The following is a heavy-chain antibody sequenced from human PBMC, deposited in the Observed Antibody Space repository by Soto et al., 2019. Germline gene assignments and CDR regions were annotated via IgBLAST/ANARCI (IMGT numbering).Heavy chain of an antibody. CDR1: GYTFTNFW. D-gene: IGHD3-10*02. CDR2: IDPSDSFT. CDR3: ARTHVRREIIAH. J-gene: IGHJ5*02. Sequence: PGESLKISCEASGYTFTNFWISWVRQLPGKGLEWMGRIDPSDSFTNYSPSFQGHVTISTDESFSTAYLQWSSLKVSDSAMYYCARTHVRREIIAHWGQGALFTVSS. V-gene: IGHV5-10-1*01.